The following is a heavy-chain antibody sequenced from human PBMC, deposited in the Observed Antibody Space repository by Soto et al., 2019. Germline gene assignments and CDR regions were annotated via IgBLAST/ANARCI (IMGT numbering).Heavy chain of an antibody. CDR1: GFSFSKSA. J-gene: IGHJ4*02. D-gene: IGHD3-22*01. CDR3: AKTDDSGWLHYLDN. CDR2: IRGDGST. Sequence: EVQLLESGGDLVQPGGSLRLSCAASGFSFSKSALIWVRQAPGKGLEWVSGIRGDGSTVYADSVKGRFTISRDNSKNTVYLEMSSLRADETAVYHCAKTDDSGWLHYLDNWGRGTLVTVSS. V-gene: IGHV3-23*01.